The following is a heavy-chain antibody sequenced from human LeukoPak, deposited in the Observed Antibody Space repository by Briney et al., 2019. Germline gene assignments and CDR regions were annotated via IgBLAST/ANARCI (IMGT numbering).Heavy chain of an antibody. CDR1: GFTFSSYG. J-gene: IGHJ6*02. V-gene: IGHV3-33*01. CDR2: IWYDGSNK. CDR3: ARDTGPSDILTGYRDYYYYGMDV. D-gene: IGHD3-9*01. Sequence: PGGSLRLSCAASGFTFSSYGMPWVRQAPGKGLEWVAVIWYDGSNKYYADSVKGRFTISRDNSKNTLYLQMNSLRAEDTAVYYCARDTGPSDILTGYRDYYYYGMDVWGQGTTVTVSS.